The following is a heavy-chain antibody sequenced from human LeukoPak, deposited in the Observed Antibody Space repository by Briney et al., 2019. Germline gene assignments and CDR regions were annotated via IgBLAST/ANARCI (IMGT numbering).Heavy chain of an antibody. Sequence: SETLSLTCAVYGGSFSGYYWSWIRQPPGKGLEWIGEINHSGSTNYNPSLKSRVTISVDTSKNQFSLKLSSVTAADTAVYYCARGASCGGDCIDYWGQGTLVTVSS. CDR3: ARGASCGGDCIDY. V-gene: IGHV4-34*01. D-gene: IGHD2-21*02. J-gene: IGHJ4*02. CDR1: GGSFSGYY. CDR2: INHSGST.